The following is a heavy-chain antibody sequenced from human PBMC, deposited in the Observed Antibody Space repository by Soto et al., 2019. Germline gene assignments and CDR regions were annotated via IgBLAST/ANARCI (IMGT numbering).Heavy chain of an antibody. CDR3: ARRGGEQQLGADY. D-gene: IGHD6-13*01. J-gene: IGHJ4*02. Sequence: PSETLSLTCAVYGGSFSGYYWSWIRQPPGKGLEWIGEINHSGSTNYNPSLKSRVTISVDTSKNQFSLKLSSLTAADTAVYYCARRGGEQQLGADYGGQETLVPVSS. CDR2: INHSGST. CDR1: GGSFSGYY. V-gene: IGHV4-34*01.